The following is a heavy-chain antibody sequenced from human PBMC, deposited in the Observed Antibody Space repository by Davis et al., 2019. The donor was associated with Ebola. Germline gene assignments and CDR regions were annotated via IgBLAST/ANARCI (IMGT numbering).Heavy chain of an antibody. J-gene: IGHJ5*02. Sequence: GGSLRLSCAASGFTFDDYAMHWVRQAPGKGLEWVSGISWNSGSIGYADSVKGRFTISRDNAKNSLYLQMNSLRAEDTALYYCARSITGTYSWFDPWGQGTLVTVSS. V-gene: IGHV3-9*01. CDR2: ISWNSGSI. CDR3: ARSITGTYSWFDP. CDR1: GFTFDDYA. D-gene: IGHD1-7*01.